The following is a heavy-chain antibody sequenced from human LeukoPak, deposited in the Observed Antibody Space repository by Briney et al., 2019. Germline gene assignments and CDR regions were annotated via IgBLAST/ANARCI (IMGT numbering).Heavy chain of an antibody. CDR1: GFTFSSYS. D-gene: IGHD3-22*01. CDR3: ARENPHYYDSSGYLS. CDR2: ISSSSSTI. Sequence: PGGPLRLSCAASGFTFSSYSMNWVRQAPGKGLEWVSYISSSSSTIYYADSVKGRFTISRDNAKNSLYLQMNSLRAEDTAVYYCARENPHYYDSSGYLSWGQGTLVTVSS. V-gene: IGHV3-48*04. J-gene: IGHJ5*02.